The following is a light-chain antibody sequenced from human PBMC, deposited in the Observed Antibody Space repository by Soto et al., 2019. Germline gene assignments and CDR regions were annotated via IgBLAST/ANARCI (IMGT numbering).Light chain of an antibody. J-gene: IGKJ1*01. CDR3: HQCDSSPWT. Sequence: EIVLTQSPGTLSLSPEERATLSCRASQSLSSNYLAWYQQKPGQAPRLLIYGASSRATGIPDRFSGSGSGTDFTLTISRLEPEDFAVFYSHQCDSSPWTFGQGTKVEIK. V-gene: IGKV3-20*01. CDR1: QSLSSNY. CDR2: GAS.